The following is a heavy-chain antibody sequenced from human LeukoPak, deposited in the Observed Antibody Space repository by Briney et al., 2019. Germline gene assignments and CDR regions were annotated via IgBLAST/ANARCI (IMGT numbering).Heavy chain of an antibody. CDR3: ARDPPGYDSSGYYRGTGWFDP. D-gene: IGHD3-22*01. CDR2: IIPILGIA. Sequence: ASVKVSCKASGGTFSSYTISWVRQAPGQGLEWMGRIIPILGIANYAQKFQGRVTITADKSTSTAYMELSSLRSEDTAVYYCARDPPGYDSSGYYRGTGWFDPWGQGTLVTVSS. CDR1: GGTFSSYT. V-gene: IGHV1-69*04. J-gene: IGHJ5*02.